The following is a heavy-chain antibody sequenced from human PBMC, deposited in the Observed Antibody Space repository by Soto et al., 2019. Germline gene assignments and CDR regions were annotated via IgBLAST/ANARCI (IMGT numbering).Heavy chain of an antibody. CDR3: AKDSPFSGTGRLAFDY. CDR2: TGGNGVAT. J-gene: IGHJ4*02. D-gene: IGHD3-10*01. V-gene: IGHV3-23*01. CDR1: GFTFSGYA. Sequence: EVQLLESGGALVQPGGSLRLSCAASGFTFSGYAMTWVRQAPGKGFEWVSSTGGNGVATYYADSVTGRFTISRDNSKNTLYLQMDSLGAEDTAVYYCAKDSPFSGTGRLAFDYWGQGTLVTVSS.